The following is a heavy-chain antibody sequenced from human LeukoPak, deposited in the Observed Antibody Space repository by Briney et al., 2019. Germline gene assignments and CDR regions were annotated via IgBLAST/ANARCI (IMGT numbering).Heavy chain of an antibody. J-gene: IGHJ4*02. CDR2: TYYRSKWYN. CDR3: ARGTLRGIAVAGERAFDY. D-gene: IGHD6-19*01. CDR1: GDSVSSNSAA. V-gene: IGHV6-1*01. Sequence: SQTLSLTCAISGDSVSSNSAAWNWIRQSPSRGLEWLGRTYYRSKWYNDYAVSVKSRITINPDTSKNQFSLQLNSVTPEDTAVYYCARGTLRGIAVAGERAFDYWGQGTLVTVSS.